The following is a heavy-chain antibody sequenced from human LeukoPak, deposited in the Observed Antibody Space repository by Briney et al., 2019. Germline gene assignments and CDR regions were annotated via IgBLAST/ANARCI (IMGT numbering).Heavy chain of an antibody. J-gene: IGHJ6*02. CDR3: ARELDQVVPAATDYYGMDV. CDR1: GFTFSSYA. CDR2: ISYDGRNK. D-gene: IGHD2-2*01. V-gene: IGHV3-30*04. Sequence: GGSLRLSCAASGFTFSSYAMHWVRQAPGKGLEGVAVISYDGRNKYYAASVKGRFTISRDKSKNTLYLQMNSLRAEDTAVYYCARELDQVVPAATDYYGMDVWGQGTTVTVSS.